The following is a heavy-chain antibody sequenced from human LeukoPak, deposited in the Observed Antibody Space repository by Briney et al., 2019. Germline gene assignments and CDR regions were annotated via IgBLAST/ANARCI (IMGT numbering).Heavy chain of an antibody. CDR1: GGSISSYY. D-gene: IGHD5-18*01. J-gene: IGHJ4*02. Sequence: PSETLSLTCTVSGGSISSYYWSWIRQPPGKGLEWIGYIFCSGSTNYNPSLKSRVTISVDTSKNQFSLKLSSVTAADTAVYYCARGMGGYSYVWAFDYWGQGTLVTVSS. CDR2: IFCSGST. V-gene: IGHV4-59*01. CDR3: ARGMGGYSYVWAFDY.